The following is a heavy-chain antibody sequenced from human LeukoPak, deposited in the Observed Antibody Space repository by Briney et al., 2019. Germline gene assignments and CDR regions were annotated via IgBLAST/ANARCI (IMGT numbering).Heavy chain of an antibody. J-gene: IGHJ4*02. CDR2: ISSSGSTI. V-gene: IGHV3-11*01. CDR1: GFTFSDYY. CDR3: ARYSYGYNNYYFDY. Sequence: GGSLRLSCAASGFTFSDYYMSWIRQAPGKGLEWVSYISSSGSTIYYADSVKGRFTISRDNAKNFLYLQMNSLSAEDTAVYYCARYSYGYNNYYFDYWGQGTLVTVSS. D-gene: IGHD5-18*01.